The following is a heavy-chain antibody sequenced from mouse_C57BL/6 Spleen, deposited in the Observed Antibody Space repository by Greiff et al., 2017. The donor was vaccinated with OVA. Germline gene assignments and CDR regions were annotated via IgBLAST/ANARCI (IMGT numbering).Heavy chain of an antibody. CDR3: ARGRSYYGSSPWYFDV. V-gene: IGHV1-64*01. Sequence: QVQLKQPGAELVKPGASVKLSCKASGYTFTSYWMHWVKQRPGQGLEWIGMIHPNSGSTNYNEKFKSKATLTVDKSSSTAYMQLSSLTSEDSAVYYCARGRSYYGSSPWYFDVWGTGTTVTVSS. CDR1: GYTFTSYW. J-gene: IGHJ1*03. D-gene: IGHD1-1*01. CDR2: IHPNSGST.